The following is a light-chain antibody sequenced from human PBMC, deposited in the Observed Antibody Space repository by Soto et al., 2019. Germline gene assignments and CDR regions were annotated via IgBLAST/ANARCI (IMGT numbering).Light chain of an antibody. CDR3: QQYNSWPET. V-gene: IGKV1-5*01. J-gene: IGKJ1*01. CDR1: QSISTW. CDR2: GAS. Sequence: IQMPQSPSTLSASVGDKVTIPRRASQSISTWLAWYQQKPGKAPKLLIYGASSLESGIPSRFSGSGSGTDFTLTFSSLQSEDFAVYYCQQYNSWPETFGQGTKVDIK.